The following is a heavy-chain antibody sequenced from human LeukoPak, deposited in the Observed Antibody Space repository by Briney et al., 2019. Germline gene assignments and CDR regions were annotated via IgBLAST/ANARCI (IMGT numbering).Heavy chain of an antibody. CDR2: IKADGSET. V-gene: IGHV3-74*01. J-gene: IGHJ6*02. Sequence: PGRSLRLSCEASGFTFSSYWMHWVRQAPGKGLVWVSRIKADGSETSYADSVKGRFTISRDNAKNTLYLQMNSLRDEDTAMYYCASPYRGTMVRGHGMDVWGQGTTVTVSS. D-gene: IGHD3-10*01. CDR3: ASPYRGTMVRGHGMDV. CDR1: GFTFSSYW.